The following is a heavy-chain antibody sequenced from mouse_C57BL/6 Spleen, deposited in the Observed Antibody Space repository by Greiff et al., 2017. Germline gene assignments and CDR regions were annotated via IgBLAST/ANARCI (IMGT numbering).Heavy chain of an antibody. Sequence: QVQLQQSGPELVKPGASVKISCKASGYAFSSSWMNWVKQRPGKGLEWIGRIYPGDGDTNYNGKFKGKATLTADKSSSTAYMQLSSLTSEDSAVYFCARSRIQSYAMDYWGQGTSVTVSS. J-gene: IGHJ4*01. CDR3: ARSRIQSYAMDY. CDR2: IYPGDGDT. V-gene: IGHV1-82*01. CDR1: GYAFSSSW.